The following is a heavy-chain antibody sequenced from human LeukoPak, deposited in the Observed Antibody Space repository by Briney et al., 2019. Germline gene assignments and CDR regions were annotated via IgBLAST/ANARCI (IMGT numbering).Heavy chain of an antibody. V-gene: IGHV3-30*02. CDR3: ANWFYSNSYYYYYMDV. CDR2: IRYDGSNK. CDR1: GFTFSSYG. Sequence: PGGSLRLSCAASGFTFSSYGMHWVRQAPGKGLEWVAFIRYDGSNKYYADSVKGRFTISGDNSKNTLYLQMNSLRAEDTAVYYCANWFYSNSYYYYYMDVWGKGTTVTISS. J-gene: IGHJ6*03. D-gene: IGHD4-11*01.